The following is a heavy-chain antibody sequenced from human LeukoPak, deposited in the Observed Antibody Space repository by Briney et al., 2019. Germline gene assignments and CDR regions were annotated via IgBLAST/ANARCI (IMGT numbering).Heavy chain of an antibody. CDR3: ANHDYGDYRQYYYYGMDV. Sequence: SETLSLTCAVSGGSISSGGYSWSWIRQPPGKGLEWIGEINHSGSTNYNPSLKSRVTISVDTSKNQFSLKLSSVTAADTAVYYCANHDYGDYRQYYYYGMDVWGQGTTVTVSS. J-gene: IGHJ6*02. CDR1: GGSISSGGYS. CDR2: INHSGST. D-gene: IGHD4-17*01. V-gene: IGHV4-30-2*01.